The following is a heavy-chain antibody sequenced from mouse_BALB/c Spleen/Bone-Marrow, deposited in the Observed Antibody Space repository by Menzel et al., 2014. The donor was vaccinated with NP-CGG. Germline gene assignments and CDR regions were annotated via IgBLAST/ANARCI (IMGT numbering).Heavy chain of an antibody. V-gene: IGHV14-3*02. J-gene: IGHJ4*01. CDR1: GFNIKDTY. Sequence: VQLQQSGAELVKPGASVKLSCPASGFNIKDTYMHWVKQRPEQGLEWIGRIDPANGNTKYDPKFQGKATITADTSSNTAYLQLSSLTSEDTAVYYCARVKLWSYAMDYWGQGTSVTVSS. CDR2: IDPANGNT. CDR3: ARVKLWSYAMDY. D-gene: IGHD1-1*02.